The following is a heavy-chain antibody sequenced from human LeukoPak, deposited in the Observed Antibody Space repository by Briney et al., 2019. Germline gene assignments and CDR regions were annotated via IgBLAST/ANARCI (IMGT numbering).Heavy chain of an antibody. CDR3: AKGVVVITTAGGVDY. V-gene: IGHV3-30*18. Sequence: PGRSLRLSCAASGFTFSSYGMHWVRQAPGKGLEWVAVISYDGSNKYYADSVKGRFTISRDNSKNTLYLQMNSLRAEDTAVYYCAKGVVVITTAGGVDYWGQGTLVTVSS. J-gene: IGHJ4*02. CDR2: ISYDGSNK. CDR1: GFTFSSYG. D-gene: IGHD3-22*01.